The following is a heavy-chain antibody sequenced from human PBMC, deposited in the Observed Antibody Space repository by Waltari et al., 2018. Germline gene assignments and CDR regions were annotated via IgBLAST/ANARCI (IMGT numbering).Heavy chain of an antibody. CDR2: INTEGSST. J-gene: IGHJ4*02. D-gene: IGHD3-10*01. CDR1: GFTFSSYW. CDR3: ARSEMVRGVATDY. V-gene: IGHV3-74*01. Sequence: EVQLVESGGGLVQPGGSLRLSCAASGFTFSSYWMHWVRQAPGKGLVWVSRINTEGSSTSYADSVKGRFTISRDNAKNTLYLQMNSLRAEDTAVYYCARSEMVRGVATDYWGQGTLVTVSS.